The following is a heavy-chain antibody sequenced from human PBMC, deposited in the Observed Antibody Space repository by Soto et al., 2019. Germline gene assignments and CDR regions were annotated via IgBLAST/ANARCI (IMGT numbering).Heavy chain of an antibody. D-gene: IGHD6-19*01. V-gene: IGHV4-39*01. J-gene: IGHJ6*02. CDR1: GGSISSSSHY. Sequence: QLQLQESGPGLVKPSETLSLTCTVSGGSISSSSHYWGWIRQPPGEGLEWNGSVYYSGSTYYNPSLQSRVSVLVDTSRNQFSLKLSSVTAADTAVYYCARQNTVAGIHYYYGMDVWGQGTTVTVSS. CDR2: VYYSGST. CDR3: ARQNTVAGIHYYYGMDV.